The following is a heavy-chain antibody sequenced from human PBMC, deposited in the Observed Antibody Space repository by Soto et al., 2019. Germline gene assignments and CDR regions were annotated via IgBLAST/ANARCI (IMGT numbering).Heavy chain of an antibody. J-gene: IGHJ4*02. Sequence: SETLSLTCTVSGASTSNSAYNWVWLRQPPGKGLEWIGTISYRGSSFSNPSLKGQVTVSVDTMNNHLHLRLYLVPDVETAIYSCVSCSFCSKYYEQWGQGTLVAVSS. CDR2: ISYRGSS. D-gene: IGHD3-22*01. V-gene: IGHV4-39*02. CDR1: GASTSNSAYN. CDR3: VSCSFCSKYYEQ.